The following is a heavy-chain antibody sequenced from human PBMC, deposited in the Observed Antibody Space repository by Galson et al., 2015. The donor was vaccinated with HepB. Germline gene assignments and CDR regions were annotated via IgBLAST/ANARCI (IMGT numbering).Heavy chain of an antibody. CDR2: ITSSGGNS. CDR3: AKDGIMVANNPYHFHY. J-gene: IGHJ4*02. CDR1: GFTFSSYG. D-gene: IGHD2-15*01. Sequence: SVRLSCAASGFTFSSYGMHWVRQAPGKGLEWVSSITSSGGNSYYTDSVKGRFTVSRDNSKNTLLLQLNSLRAEDTAMYFCAKDGIMVANNPYHFHYWGQGTLVTVSS. V-gene: IGHV3-23*01.